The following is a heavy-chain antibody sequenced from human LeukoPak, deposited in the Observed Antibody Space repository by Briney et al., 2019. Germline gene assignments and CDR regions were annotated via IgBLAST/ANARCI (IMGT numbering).Heavy chain of an antibody. CDR1: GFTFSNYW. CDR3: AREKQSGSYYGSDDY. V-gene: IGHV3-7*01. D-gene: IGHD3-10*01. Sequence: PGGSLRLSCAASGFTFSNYWMTWVRQAPGKGLEWVANIKQDGSEKDYVDSVKGRFTISRDNAKNSLYLQMNSLRAEDTAVYYCAREKQSGSYYGSDDYWGQGTLVTVSS. J-gene: IGHJ4*02. CDR2: IKQDGSEK.